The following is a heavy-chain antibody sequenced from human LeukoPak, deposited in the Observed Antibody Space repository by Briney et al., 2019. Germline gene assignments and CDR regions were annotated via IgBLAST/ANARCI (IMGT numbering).Heavy chain of an antibody. D-gene: IGHD6-6*01. CDR2: ISGSGGST. CDR1: GFTFSSYA. J-gene: IGHJ4*02. Sequence: GGSLRLSCAASGFTFSSYAMSGVRQAPGKGLEWVSAISGSGGSTYYADSVKGRFTISRDNSKNTLYLQMNSLRAEDTAVYYCAKDPRYSSSSLLDYWGQGTLVTVSS. V-gene: IGHV3-23*01. CDR3: AKDPRYSSSSLLDY.